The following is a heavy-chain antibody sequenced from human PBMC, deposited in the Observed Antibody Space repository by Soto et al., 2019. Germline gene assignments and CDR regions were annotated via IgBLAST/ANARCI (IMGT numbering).Heavy chain of an antibody. CDR2: INPYNGDT. V-gene: IGHV1-18*04. Sequence: QIQLVQSGGEVRTAGASVRVSCKTSGYPFTSCDISWVRQAPGQGLEWMGWINPYNGDTNYTQKFQGRVTMTNDPSPTTVYMELRSLTLDDTAVYFCARDPVAGHFEHWGQGTLVTVSS. CDR3: ARDPVAGHFEH. CDR1: GYPFTSCD. D-gene: IGHD6-19*01. J-gene: IGHJ4*02.